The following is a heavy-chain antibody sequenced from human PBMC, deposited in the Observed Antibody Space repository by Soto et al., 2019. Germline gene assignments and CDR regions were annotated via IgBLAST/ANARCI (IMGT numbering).Heavy chain of an antibody. J-gene: IGHJ3*02. CDR1: GFTFSSYW. V-gene: IGHV3-7*01. Sequence: GGSLRLPCAASGFTFSSYWMSWVRQAPGKGLEWVANIKQDGSEKYYVDSVKGRFTISRDNAKNSLYLQMNSLRAEDTAVYYCARDINYYDSSGYYYDAFDIWGQGTMVTVSS. D-gene: IGHD3-22*01. CDR2: IKQDGSEK. CDR3: ARDINYYDSSGYYYDAFDI.